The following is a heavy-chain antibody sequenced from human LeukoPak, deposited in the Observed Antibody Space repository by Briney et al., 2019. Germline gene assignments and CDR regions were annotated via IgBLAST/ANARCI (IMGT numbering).Heavy chain of an antibody. J-gene: IGHJ6*03. Sequence: SETLSLTCAVYGGSFSGYYWSWIRQPPGKGLEWLGEINHSGSTNYNPSLKSRVTISVDTSKNQFSLKLSSVTAADTAVYYCARGARNYDFWSGYSPSLYYMDVWGKGTTVTVSS. D-gene: IGHD3-3*01. CDR3: ARGARNYDFWSGYSPSLYYMDV. CDR2: INHSGST. CDR1: GGSFSGYY. V-gene: IGHV4-34*01.